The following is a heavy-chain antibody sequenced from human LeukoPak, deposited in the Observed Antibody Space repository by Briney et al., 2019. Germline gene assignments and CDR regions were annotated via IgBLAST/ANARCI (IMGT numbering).Heavy chain of an antibody. Sequence: PGGSLRLSCAASGFTFSSYGMHWVRQAPGKGLEWVAVISYDGSNKYYADSVKGRFTISRDNSKNTLYLQMNSLRAEDTAVYYCARERAGSGTDYWGQGTLVTVSS. CDR3: ARERAGSGTDY. CDR1: GFTFSSYG. V-gene: IGHV3-30*03. D-gene: IGHD1-1*01. J-gene: IGHJ4*02. CDR2: ISYDGSNK.